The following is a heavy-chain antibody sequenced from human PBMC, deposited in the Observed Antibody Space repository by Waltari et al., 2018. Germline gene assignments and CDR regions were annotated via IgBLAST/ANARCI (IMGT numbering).Heavy chain of an antibody. CDR3: ARHSGSSSSVFFYYYMDV. V-gene: IGHV4-39*01. D-gene: IGHD6-6*01. CDR2: ISYSGST. Sequence: QLRLQESGPGLVKTSETLSLTCTVSGDSISSSNYYWGWRRQPPGKGLEWIGSISYSGSTYYNPSLKSRVTISVDTSKNQFSLKLSSVTAADTAVYNCARHSGSSSSVFFYYYMDVWGKGTTVTVSS. J-gene: IGHJ6*03. CDR1: GDSISSSNYY.